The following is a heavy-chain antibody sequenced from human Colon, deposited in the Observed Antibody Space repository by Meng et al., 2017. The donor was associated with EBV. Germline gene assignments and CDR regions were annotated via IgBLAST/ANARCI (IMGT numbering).Heavy chain of an antibody. CDR3: ARNGDYNPGLY. Sequence: VQRQESCPGLVKSSGTLSLTCAVSGDSISNNWWSWVRQPPGKGLEWIGEIYHSGTTNYNPSLRSRVTISVDKSKNQFSLQLTSVTAADTAVYYCARNGDYNPGLYWGQGTLVTVSS. D-gene: IGHD4-17*01. CDR2: IYHSGTT. V-gene: IGHV4-4*02. CDR1: GDSISNNW. J-gene: IGHJ4*02.